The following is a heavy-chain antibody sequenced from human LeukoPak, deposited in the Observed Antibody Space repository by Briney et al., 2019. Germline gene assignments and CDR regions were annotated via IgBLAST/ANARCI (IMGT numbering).Heavy chain of an antibody. CDR2: IYYSGST. V-gene: IGHV4-59*01. Sequence: PSETLSLTCTVSGGSISSYYWSWIRQPPGKGLEWIGYIYYSGSTNYNPSLKSRVTISVDTSKNPFSLKLSSVTAADTAVYYCARLKRDDFWSGYSYYFDYWGQGTLVTVSS. CDR3: ARLKRDDFWSGYSYYFDY. CDR1: GGSISSYY. J-gene: IGHJ4*02. D-gene: IGHD3-3*01.